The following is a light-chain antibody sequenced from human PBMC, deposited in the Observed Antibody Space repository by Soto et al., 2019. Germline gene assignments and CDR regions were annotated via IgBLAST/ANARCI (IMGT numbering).Light chain of an antibody. CDR3: QQYYSFPRT. Sequence: EIVMTQSPLSLPVTPGEPASISCRSTQSLLHNNGRNYLDWYLQKPGQSPQLLIFLGSNRASGVPDRFSGSGSGTDFTLTIIGLQSEDFATYYCQQYYSFPRTFGQGTKVDIK. J-gene: IGKJ1*01. CDR1: QSLLHNNGRNY. CDR2: LGS. V-gene: IGKV2-28*01.